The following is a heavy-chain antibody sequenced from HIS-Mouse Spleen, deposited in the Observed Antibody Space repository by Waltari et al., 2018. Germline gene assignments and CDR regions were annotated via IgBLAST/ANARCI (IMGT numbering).Heavy chain of an antibody. D-gene: IGHD3-3*01. CDR2: IYTSGST. CDR1: GGSISSYY. CDR3: ARDFHDFWSGYYGGDKKHDAFDI. Sequence: QVQLQESGPGLVKPSETLSLTCTVSGGSISSYYWSWIRQPAGKGLEWIGRIYTSGSTNHNTSLRSRFTMSVDTSKNQFSLKLSSVTAADTAVYYCARDFHDFWSGYYGGDKKHDAFDIWGQGTMVTVSS. J-gene: IGHJ3*02. V-gene: IGHV4-4*07.